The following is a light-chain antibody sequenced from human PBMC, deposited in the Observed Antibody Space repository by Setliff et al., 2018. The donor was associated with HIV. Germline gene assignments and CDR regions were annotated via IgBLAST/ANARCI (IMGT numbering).Light chain of an antibody. CDR2: QAS. J-gene: IGLJ1*01. V-gene: IGLV2-23*01. CDR3: CSNTGSNTYV. CDR1: SGDVGRYNL. Sequence: SALTQPASVSGSTGQSITISCTGTSGDVGRYNLVSWYQQQPGKPPKLMIYQASKRPSGVSNRFSGSKSGNTASLTISGLQAEDEADYYCCSNTGSNTYVFGTGTKVTVL.